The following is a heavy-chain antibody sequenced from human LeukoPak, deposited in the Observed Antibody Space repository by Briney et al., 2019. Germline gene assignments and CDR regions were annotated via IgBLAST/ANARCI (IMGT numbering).Heavy chain of an antibody. J-gene: IGHJ4*02. CDR2: INSDGSVT. V-gene: IGHV3-74*01. Sequence: GGSQRLSCAASGFTFSSYWMHWVRQAPGKGLLWVSRINSDGSVTTYADSVKGRFTISRDNAKNTLYLQMNSLRAEDTAVYYCTRATGSFYGLGYWGQGTLVTVSS. CDR1: GFTFSSYW. D-gene: IGHD1-26*01. CDR3: TRATGSFYGLGY.